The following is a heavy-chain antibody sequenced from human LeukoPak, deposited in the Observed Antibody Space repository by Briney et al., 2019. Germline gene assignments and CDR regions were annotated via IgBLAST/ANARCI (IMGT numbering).Heavy chain of an antibody. Sequence: GGSLRLSCAASGFTFSTYWMHWVRQAPGKGPVWVSRINSDGSSTIYADSVKGRFTISRDNAKSTLYLQMNSLRAEDTAVYYCVSDHTGHDDYWGQGTLVTVSS. CDR2: INSDGSST. D-gene: IGHD1-1*01. V-gene: IGHV3-74*01. CDR3: VSDHTGHDDY. CDR1: GFTFSTYW. J-gene: IGHJ4*02.